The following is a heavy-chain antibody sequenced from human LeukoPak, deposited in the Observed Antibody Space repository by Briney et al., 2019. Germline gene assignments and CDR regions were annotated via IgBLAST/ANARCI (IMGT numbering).Heavy chain of an antibody. Sequence: PSETLSLTCAVYGGPFSGYYWSWIRQPPGKGLEWIGEINHSGSTNYNPSLKSRVTISVDTSKNQFSLKLSSVTAADTAVYYCARARMQFDPWGQGTLVTVSS. V-gene: IGHV4-34*01. CDR2: INHSGST. CDR3: ARARMQFDP. D-gene: IGHD2-15*01. CDR1: GGPFSGYY. J-gene: IGHJ5*02.